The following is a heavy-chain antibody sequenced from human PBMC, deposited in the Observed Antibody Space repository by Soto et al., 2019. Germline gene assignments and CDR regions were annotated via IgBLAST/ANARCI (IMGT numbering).Heavy chain of an antibody. J-gene: IGHJ4*02. CDR3: AKDRLAGNFVY. Sequence: GGSLRLSCAASGFTFNNYAMNWVRQAPGKGLEWVATISATGGSTYYADSVKGRFTISRDNSKNTLYLQMNGLRVEDTAVYYCAKDRLAGNFVYWGQGNQVTVSS. CDR1: GFTFNNYA. CDR2: ISATGGST. V-gene: IGHV3-23*01.